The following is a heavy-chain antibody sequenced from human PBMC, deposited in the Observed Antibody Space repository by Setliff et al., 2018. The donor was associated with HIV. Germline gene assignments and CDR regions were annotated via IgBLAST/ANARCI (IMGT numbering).Heavy chain of an antibody. CDR2: INHSGDA. V-gene: IGHV4-34*01. Sequence: SETLSLTCAVYGGSFSGYYWSWIRQPPGKGLEWIGDINHSGDANYNPSLKSRVTMLVDTSKNQFSLNLKYVTAAETAVYYCARGDYRIIAAAGSGWFDPWGQGTRVTVSS. CDR1: GGSFSGYY. J-gene: IGHJ5*02. CDR3: ARGDYRIIAAAGSGWFDP. D-gene: IGHD6-13*01.